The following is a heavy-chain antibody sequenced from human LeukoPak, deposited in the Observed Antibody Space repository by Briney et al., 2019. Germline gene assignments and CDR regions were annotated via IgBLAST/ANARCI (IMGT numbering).Heavy chain of an antibody. CDR3: ARDYRLEGAFDF. D-gene: IGHD1-1*01. J-gene: IGHJ3*01. Sequence: SETLSLTCSVSGGSINNYWWNWIRQPPGKGLEWIGYIYYSGSTSYNPSLKSRLTISVDTSLNQFSLKLNSVTAADTAVYYCARDYRLEGAFDFWGQGTMVTVSS. V-gene: IGHV4-59*01. CDR1: GGSINNYW. CDR2: IYYSGST.